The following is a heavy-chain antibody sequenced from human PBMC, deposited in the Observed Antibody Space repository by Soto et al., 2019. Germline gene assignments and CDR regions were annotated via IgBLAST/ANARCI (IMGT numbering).Heavy chain of an antibody. CDR1: GYSFTSYW. Sequence: GESLKISCKGSGYSFTSYWISWVRQMPGKGLEWMGRIHPSDSYSNYSPSFQGHVTISADKSISTAYLQWSSLKASDTAMYYFARKGIALVGMAFVSGGQGTLATVPS. CDR3: ARKGIALVGMAFVS. V-gene: IGHV5-10-1*01. J-gene: IGHJ5*01. CDR2: IHPSDSYS. D-gene: IGHD6-13*01.